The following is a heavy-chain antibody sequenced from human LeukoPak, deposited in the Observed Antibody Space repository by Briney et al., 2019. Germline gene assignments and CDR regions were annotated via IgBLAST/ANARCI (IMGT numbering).Heavy chain of an antibody. CDR1: EFTFSSYG. V-gene: IGHV3-23*01. CDR2: ISGSGGST. CDR3: AKEVAVAGTKPAFDI. Sequence: GGSLRLTCAASEFTFSSYGMSWVRQAPEKGLEWVSAISGSGGSTYYADSVKGRFTISRDNSKNTLYLQMNSLRVEDTAVYYCAKEVAVAGTKPAFDIWGQGTMVTVSS. D-gene: IGHD6-19*01. J-gene: IGHJ3*02.